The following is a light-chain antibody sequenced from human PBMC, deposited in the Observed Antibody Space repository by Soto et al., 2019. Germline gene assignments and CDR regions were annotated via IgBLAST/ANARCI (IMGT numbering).Light chain of an antibody. CDR1: QSVLYSSNNKNY. J-gene: IGKJ1*01. CDR2: WAS. Sequence: DIVMTQSPDSLAVSLGERATINCKSSQSVLYSSNNKNYLAWYQQKPGQPPKLVIYWASTRESGVPDRFSGSGSGTDFTLPISRREAEDVAVYYCQQYYSSPWTFGQGTKVEIK. CDR3: QQYYSSPWT. V-gene: IGKV4-1*01.